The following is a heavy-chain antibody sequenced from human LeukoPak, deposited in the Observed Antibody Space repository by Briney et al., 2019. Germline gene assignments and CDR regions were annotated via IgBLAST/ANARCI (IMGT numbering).Heavy chain of an antibody. D-gene: IGHD6-19*01. CDR2: INHSGST. CDR1: GGSFSGYY. CDR3: ARDLSGWFDY. Sequence: PSETLSLTCAVYGGSFSGYYWSWIRQPPGKGLEWIGEINHSGSTNYNPSLKSLVTISVDTSKNQFSLKLSSVTAADTAVYYCARDLSGWFDYWGQGTLVTVSS. V-gene: IGHV4-34*01. J-gene: IGHJ4*02.